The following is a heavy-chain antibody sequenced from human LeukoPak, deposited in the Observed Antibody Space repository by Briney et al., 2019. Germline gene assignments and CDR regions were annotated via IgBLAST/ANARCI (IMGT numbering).Heavy chain of an antibody. CDR2: ITSSSNYI. CDR3: ARDLRL. CDR1: GFTVSATY. Sequence: GGSLRLSCAASGFTVSATYMNWVXQAPGKGLEWVSSITSSSNYIYYASSARGRFTISRDNAKNSLYLQMNSLRAEDTAVYYCARDLRLWGQGTLVTVSS. J-gene: IGHJ4*02. V-gene: IGHV3-21*01.